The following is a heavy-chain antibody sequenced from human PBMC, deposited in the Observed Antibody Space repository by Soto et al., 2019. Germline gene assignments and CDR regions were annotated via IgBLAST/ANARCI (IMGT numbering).Heavy chain of an antibody. CDR3: AREGRYYASGRFWWFDP. D-gene: IGHD3-10*01. J-gene: IGHJ5*02. CDR2: INHSGST. CDR1: GGSFSDSY. V-gene: IGHV4-34*01. Sequence: SEPLSLPSAAYGGSFSDSYWTWIGQPPGKGLEWIGEINHSGSTNYNPSLKSRVTISVDTSKNQFSLKLSSVTAADTAVYYCAREGRYYASGRFWWFDPWGQGTLVTVSS.